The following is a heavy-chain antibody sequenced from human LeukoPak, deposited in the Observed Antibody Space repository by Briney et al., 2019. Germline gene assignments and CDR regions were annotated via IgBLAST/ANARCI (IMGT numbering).Heavy chain of an antibody. Sequence: ASVKVSCKASGYTFTSYGISWVRQAPGQGLEWMGWISAYNGNTNYAQKLQGRVTMTTDTSTSTAYMELRSLRSDDTAVYYCARDVSDITMIVAYGLFDYWGQGTLVTVSS. D-gene: IGHD3-22*01. V-gene: IGHV1-18*01. CDR3: ARDVSDITMIVAYGLFDY. J-gene: IGHJ4*02. CDR2: ISAYNGNT. CDR1: GYTFTSYG.